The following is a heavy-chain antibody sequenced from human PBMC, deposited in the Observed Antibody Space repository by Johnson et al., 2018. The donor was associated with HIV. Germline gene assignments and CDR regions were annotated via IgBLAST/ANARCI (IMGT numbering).Heavy chain of an antibody. V-gene: IGHV3-20*04. Sequence: VQLVESGGGLVQPGGSLRLSCAASKLTFSTYVMTWVRQAPGKGLEWVSGINWNGGSTGYADSVKGRFTIYRDNSKNSLYLQMNSLRAEDTALYYCARGQRSSWYPVNAFDIWGQGTMVTVSS. CDR3: ARGQRSSWYPVNAFDI. D-gene: IGHD6-13*01. CDR2: INWNGGST. J-gene: IGHJ3*02. CDR1: KLTFSTYV.